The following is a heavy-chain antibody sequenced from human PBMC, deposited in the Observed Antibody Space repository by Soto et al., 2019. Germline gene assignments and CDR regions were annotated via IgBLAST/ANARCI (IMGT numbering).Heavy chain of an antibody. D-gene: IGHD3-22*01. J-gene: IGHJ4*02. CDR2: ISAYNGNT. CDR1: GYTFTSYG. Sequence: ASVKVSCKASGYTFTSYGISWVRQAPGQGLEWMGWISAYNGNTNYAQKLQGRVTMTTDTSTSTAYMELRSLRSDDTAVYYCARDLVIAGDSSGYYDYWGQGTLVTVSS. CDR3: ARDLVIAGDSSGYYDY. V-gene: IGHV1-18*01.